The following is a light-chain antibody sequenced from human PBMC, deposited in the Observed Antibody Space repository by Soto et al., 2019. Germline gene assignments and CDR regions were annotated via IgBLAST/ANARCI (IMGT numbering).Light chain of an antibody. CDR1: SSNIGAGYD. J-gene: IGLJ2*01. CDR3: QSFDSSLSGFVV. CDR2: GNN. Sequence: QSVLTQPHSVSGAPGQRVTISCTGSSSNIGAGYDVHWYLHLPGTAPKLLIYGNNNRPSGVPDRFSGSKSGTSASLAITGLQADDEADYYCQSFDSSLSGFVVFGGGTKVTVL. V-gene: IGLV1-40*01.